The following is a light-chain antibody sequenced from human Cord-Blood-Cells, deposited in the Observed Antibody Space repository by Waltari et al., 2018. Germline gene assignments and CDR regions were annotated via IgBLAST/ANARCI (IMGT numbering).Light chain of an antibody. CDR2: GAS. J-gene: IGKJ1*01. CDR1: QSVSSSY. Sequence: EIVLTQSPVTLSLSPGERVTLSCRASQSVSSSYLAWYQQKPGQAPRLLIYGASSRATGIPDRFSGSGSGTDFTLTISRLEPEDFAVYYCQQYGSSPRTFGQGTKVEIK. V-gene: IGKV3-20*01. CDR3: QQYGSSPRT.